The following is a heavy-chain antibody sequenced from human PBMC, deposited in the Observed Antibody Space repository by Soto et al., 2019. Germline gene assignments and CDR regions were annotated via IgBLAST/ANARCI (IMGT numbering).Heavy chain of an antibody. J-gene: IGHJ1*01. D-gene: IGHD3-22*01. CDR3: VKDDGGYPSTAPH. CDR1: GITISNYP. V-gene: IGHV3-23*01. Sequence: DVQLLESGGGLVQPGGPLRLSCAASGITISNYPMSWVRQAPGKGLDWVSGISGSGDRTYYADSAKGRFTISKDISKNSLSLQLDNLGVEDTAVYFCVKDDGGYPSTAPHWGQGTLVTVSS. CDR2: ISGSGDRT.